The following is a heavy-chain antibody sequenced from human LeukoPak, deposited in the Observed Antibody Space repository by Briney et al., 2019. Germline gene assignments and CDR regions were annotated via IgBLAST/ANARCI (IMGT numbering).Heavy chain of an antibody. J-gene: IGHJ2*01. V-gene: IGHV3-48*03. D-gene: IGHD3-3*02. CDR1: GFTFSSYE. Sequence: GGSLRLSCAASGFTFSSYEMNWVRQAPGKGLEWVSYISSSGSTIYYADSVKGRFTISRDSSKNMLFLHMNSLRAEDTAVYYCARVGDHFHWYLDLWGRGTLVTVSS. CDR3: ARVGDHFHWYLDL. CDR2: ISSSGSTI.